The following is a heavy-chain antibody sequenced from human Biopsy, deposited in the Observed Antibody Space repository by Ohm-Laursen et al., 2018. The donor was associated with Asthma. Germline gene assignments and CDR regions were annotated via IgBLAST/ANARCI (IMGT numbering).Heavy chain of an antibody. CDR2: INAGNGNT. D-gene: IGHD3-9*01. J-gene: IGHJ3*02. Sequence: ASMKVSCKASGYTFINYAIHWVRQAPGQRLEWMGWINAGNGNTKYSQKVQGRVTITRDTSASTAYMDLSSLRSEDTAVYYCARTYYDFLTGQVNDAFDIWGQGTMVTVSS. CDR3: ARTYYDFLTGQVNDAFDI. V-gene: IGHV1-3*01. CDR1: GYTFINYA.